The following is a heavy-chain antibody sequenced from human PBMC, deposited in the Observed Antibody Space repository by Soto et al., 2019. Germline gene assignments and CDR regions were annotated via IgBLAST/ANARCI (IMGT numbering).Heavy chain of an antibody. J-gene: IGHJ6*02. CDR3: ARTTVTRGYYYGMDV. CDR2: IYYSGST. D-gene: IGHD4-4*01. Sequence: SETLSLTCTVSGGSISSYYWSWIRQPPGKGLEWIGYIYYSGSTNYNPSLKSRVTISVDTSKNQFSLKLSSVTAADTAVYYCARTTVTRGYYYGMDVWGQGTTVTVSS. CDR1: GGSISSYY. V-gene: IGHV4-59*01.